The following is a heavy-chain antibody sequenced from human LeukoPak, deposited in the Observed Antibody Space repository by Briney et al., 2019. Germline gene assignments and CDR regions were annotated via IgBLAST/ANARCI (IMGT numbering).Heavy chain of an antibody. J-gene: IGHJ4*02. CDR3: ASATIAVAGIGLDY. CDR1: GGSFSGYY. D-gene: IGHD6-19*01. Sequence: PSETLSLTCAVYGGSFSGYYWSWIRQPPGKGLEWIGEINHSGSTNYNPSLKSRVTISVDTSKNQFSLKLSSVTAADTAVYYCASATIAVAGIGLDYWGQGTLVTVSS. V-gene: IGHV4-34*01. CDR2: INHSGST.